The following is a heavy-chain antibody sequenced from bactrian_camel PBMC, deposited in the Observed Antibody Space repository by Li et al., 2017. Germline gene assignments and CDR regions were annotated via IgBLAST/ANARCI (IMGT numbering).Heavy chain of an antibody. CDR2: IDQDGGT. V-gene: IGHV3S67*01. J-gene: IGHJ4*01. CDR1: GYTFNTY. D-gene: IGHD1*01. Sequence: VQLVESGGGSALAGGSVRLSCAASGYTFNTYSWFRQAPGQEREGVAYIDQDGGTDYTYSVAGRFTISRENAKNTLYLQMNSLKFEDTAVYYCAADVFRLNLASGYQHWGQGTQVTVS. CDR3: AADVFRLNLASGYQH.